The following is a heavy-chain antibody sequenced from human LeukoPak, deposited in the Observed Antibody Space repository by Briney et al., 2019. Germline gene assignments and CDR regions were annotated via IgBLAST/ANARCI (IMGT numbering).Heavy chain of an antibody. CDR2: ISSSGSTI. J-gene: IGHJ4*02. CDR1: GFTFSSYE. Sequence: GGSLRLSCAASGFTFSSYEMNWVRQAPGKGLEWVSYISSSGSTIYYADFVKGRFTISRDNAKNSLYLQMNSLRAEDTAVYYCARLGYSSSWYHDYWGQGTLVTVSS. V-gene: IGHV3-48*03. CDR3: ARLGYSSSWYHDY. D-gene: IGHD6-13*01.